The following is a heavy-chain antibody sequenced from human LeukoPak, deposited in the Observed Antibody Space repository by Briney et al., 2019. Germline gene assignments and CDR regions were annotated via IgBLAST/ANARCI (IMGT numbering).Heavy chain of an antibody. D-gene: IGHD6-13*01. CDR3: ARHVDFQQPFFDY. V-gene: IGHV4-59*08. Sequence: SETLSLTCSVSGVSIHTYYWGWIRQPPGKGLEWIGYIYYTGFTKSNPSLKSRVSMSVAESKNQFSLRLTSVTAADTAVYYCARHVDFQQPFFDYWGLGGLVTVCS. J-gene: IGHJ5*01. CDR2: IYYTGFT. CDR1: GVSIHTYY.